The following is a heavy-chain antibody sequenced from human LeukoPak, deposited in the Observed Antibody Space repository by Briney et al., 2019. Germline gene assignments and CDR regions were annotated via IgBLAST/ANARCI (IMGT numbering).Heavy chain of an antibody. CDR3: ARSQEGGTRSKFDY. CDR1: GGTFSSYT. CDR2: IIPILGIA. V-gene: IGHV1-69*02. Sequence: ASVKVSCKASGGTFSSYTISWVRQAPGQGLEWMGRIIPILGIANYAHKFQGRVTITADKSTSTAYMELSSLRSEDTAVYYCARSQEGGTRSKFDYWGQGTLVTVSS. J-gene: IGHJ4*02. D-gene: IGHD2-2*01.